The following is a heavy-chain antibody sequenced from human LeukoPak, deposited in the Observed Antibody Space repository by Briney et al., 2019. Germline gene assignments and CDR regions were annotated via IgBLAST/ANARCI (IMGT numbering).Heavy chain of an antibody. CDR1: GGSISSYY. D-gene: IGHD1-7*01. CDR2: IYYSGSP. CDR3: ARGSSGNAWNYSY. Sequence: KTSETLSLTCTVSGGSISSYYWNWIRQPPGKRLEWIGHIYYSGSPAYNPSLKSRVTMSVDMSKNQLSLEVSSVTAADTAVYYCARGSSGNAWNYSYWGQGTLVTVSS. V-gene: IGHV4-59*08. J-gene: IGHJ4*02.